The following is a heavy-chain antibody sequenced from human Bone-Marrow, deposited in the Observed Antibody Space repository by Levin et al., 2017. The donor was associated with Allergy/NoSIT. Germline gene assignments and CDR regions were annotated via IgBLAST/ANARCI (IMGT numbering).Heavy chain of an antibody. Sequence: ASETLSLTCTVSGGSINSYYWTWIRQPPGKALEWIGYIYYSGSTNYNPSLKSRVTISVDTSKNQFSLKLTSVTAADTAVYYCARASATSGREKLDYWGQGTLVTVSS. D-gene: IGHD6-19*01. J-gene: IGHJ4*02. CDR3: ARASATSGREKLDY. CDR2: IYYSGST. CDR1: GGSINSYY. V-gene: IGHV4-59*01.